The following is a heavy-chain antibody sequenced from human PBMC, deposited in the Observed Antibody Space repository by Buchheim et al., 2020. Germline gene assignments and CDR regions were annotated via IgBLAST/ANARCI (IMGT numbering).Heavy chain of an antibody. Sequence: QVQLQESGPGLVRPSETLSLSCTVPGGSIRSYYWSWTRQPPGKGLEWIGYIYYSGRTKYSPPLKSRVTMSLDTSKNKFSLKLSSVTAADTAVYYCASLDLWSASAHWGQGTL. CDR3: ASLDLWSASAH. V-gene: IGHV4-59*01. D-gene: IGHD3-3*01. CDR2: IYYSGRT. J-gene: IGHJ4*02. CDR1: GGSIRSYY.